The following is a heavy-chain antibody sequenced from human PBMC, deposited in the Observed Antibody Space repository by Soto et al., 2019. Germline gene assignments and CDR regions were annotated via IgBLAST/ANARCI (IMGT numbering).Heavy chain of an antibody. D-gene: IGHD6-6*01. Sequence: QVQLVQSGAEVKKPGSSVKVSCKTSGGSFSSFAISWVRQAPGQGLEWMGGIIPIFGVANYAQFIQARLSITADRSTTTAYMELSSLTSEDTAVYYCAGPVAARPFGGDAFDIWGQGTTVTVSS. CDR1: GGSFSSFA. V-gene: IGHV1-69*17. CDR3: AGPVAARPFGGDAFDI. J-gene: IGHJ3*02. CDR2: IIPIFGVA.